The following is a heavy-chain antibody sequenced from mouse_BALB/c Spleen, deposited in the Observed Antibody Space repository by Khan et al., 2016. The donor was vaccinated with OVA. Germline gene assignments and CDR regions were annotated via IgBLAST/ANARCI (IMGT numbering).Heavy chain of an antibody. Sequence: QVQLQQSGAEVVRPGASVKLSCKTSGYIFTSFWIQWVKQRSGQGLEWIARIYPATGSTYYNEKFKGKATLTADKSSNTVYMHLSSLKSEESAVYFCARRAPDDAMDYWGQGTSVTVSS. V-gene: IGHV1S132*01. CDR2: IYPATGST. D-gene: IGHD3-3*01. CDR3: ARRAPDDAMDY. CDR1: GYIFTSFW. J-gene: IGHJ4*01.